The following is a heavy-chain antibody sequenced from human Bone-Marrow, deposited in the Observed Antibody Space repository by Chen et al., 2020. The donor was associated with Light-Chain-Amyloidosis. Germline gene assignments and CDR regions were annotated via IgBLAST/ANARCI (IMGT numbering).Heavy chain of an antibody. Sequence: VKKPGESLKISCKGSGYTFPNYWIGWVRQMPGKGLEWMGVIYPDDSDARYSPSFEGQVTISADKSITTAYLQWRSLKASDTAMYYCARRRDCYNFDYWGQGTLVTVSS. CDR2: IYPDDSDA. V-gene: IGHV5-51*01. J-gene: IGHJ4*02. CDR3: ARRRDCYNFDY. D-gene: IGHD2-21*01. CDR1: GYTFPNYW.